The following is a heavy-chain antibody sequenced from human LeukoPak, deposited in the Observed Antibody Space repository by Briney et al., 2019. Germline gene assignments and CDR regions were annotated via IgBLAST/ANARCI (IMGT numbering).Heavy chain of an antibody. J-gene: IGHJ4*02. CDR2: IYYSGST. CDR3: ARGWMAGEFDY. CDR1: GFTFSSYW. D-gene: IGHD3-16*01. Sequence: PGGSLRLSCAASGFTFSSYWMNWARQAPGKGLEWIGSIYYSGSTYYNPSLKSRVAISVDTSKNQFSLKLSSVTAADTAVYYCARGWMAGEFDYWGQGTLVTVSS. V-gene: IGHV4-39*01.